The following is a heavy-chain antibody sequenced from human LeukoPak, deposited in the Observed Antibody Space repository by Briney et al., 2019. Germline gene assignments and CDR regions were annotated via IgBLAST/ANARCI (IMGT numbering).Heavy chain of an antibody. CDR2: INHSGST. Sequence: SETLSLTCAVYGGSFSGYYWSWIRQPPGKGLEWIGEINHSGSTNYNPSLKSRVTISVDTSENQFSLKLSSVTAADTAVYYCARGLTTTGAFDYWGQGTLVTVSS. V-gene: IGHV4-34*01. CDR1: GGSFSGYY. CDR3: ARGLTTTGAFDY. D-gene: IGHD4-17*01. J-gene: IGHJ4*02.